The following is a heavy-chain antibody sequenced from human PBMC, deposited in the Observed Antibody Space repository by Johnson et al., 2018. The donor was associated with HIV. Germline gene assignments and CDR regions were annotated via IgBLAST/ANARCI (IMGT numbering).Heavy chain of an antibody. D-gene: IGHD2/OR15-2a*01. CDR3: AKAFSTFHDAFDL. CDR1: GFNFNGFG. V-gene: IGHV3-33*05. J-gene: IGHJ3*01. Sequence: VQLVESGGGVVQPGGSLRLSCAASGFNFNGFGMHWVRQAPGKGLEWVALISYDGSNKYYADSVKGRFTISRDNSKNTLYLQMNSLRAEDTAVYFCAKAFSTFHDAFDLWGQGTMVAVSS. CDR2: ISYDGSNK.